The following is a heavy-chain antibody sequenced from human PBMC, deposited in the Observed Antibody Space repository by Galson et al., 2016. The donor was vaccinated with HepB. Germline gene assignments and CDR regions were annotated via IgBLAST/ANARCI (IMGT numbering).Heavy chain of an antibody. CDR3: ARDRNLIFYDY. D-gene: IGHD3/OR15-3a*01. CDR2: ISSSGETI. Sequence: SLRLSCAASGFTFSANEMNWVRQAPGKGLEWISYISSSGETIHYADSVKGRFSISRDNAKNSLYLQVNSLRAEDTAVYYCARDRNLIFYDYWGQGALVTVSS. J-gene: IGHJ4*02. CDR1: GFTFSANE. V-gene: IGHV3-48*03.